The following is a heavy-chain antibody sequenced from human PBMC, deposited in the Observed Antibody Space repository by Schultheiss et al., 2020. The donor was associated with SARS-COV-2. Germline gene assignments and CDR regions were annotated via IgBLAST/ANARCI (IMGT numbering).Heavy chain of an antibody. CDR3: ARESYGDYGVDFDY. Sequence: ASVKVSCKASGYTFTSYGISWVRQAPGQGLEWMGIINPSGGSTSYAQKFQGRVTMTTDTSTSTAYMELRSLRSDDTAVYYCARESYGDYGVDFDYWGQGTLVTVSS. CDR1: GYTFTSYG. J-gene: IGHJ4*02. CDR2: INPSGGST. D-gene: IGHD4-17*01. V-gene: IGHV1-18*01.